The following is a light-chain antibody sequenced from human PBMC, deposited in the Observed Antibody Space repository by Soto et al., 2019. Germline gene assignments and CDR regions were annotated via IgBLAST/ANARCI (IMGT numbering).Light chain of an antibody. CDR2: DAS. Sequence: DIQMTQSPSTLSASVGDRVIVTCRASQNIDDWLAWYQQKPGKAPKFLMYDASTLTSGVPSRFSGSRSGTEFTLTISSLQPDDFATYYCQQYKSHRTFGQGTKVDIK. CDR3: QQYKSHRT. CDR1: QNIDDW. J-gene: IGKJ1*01. V-gene: IGKV1-5*01.